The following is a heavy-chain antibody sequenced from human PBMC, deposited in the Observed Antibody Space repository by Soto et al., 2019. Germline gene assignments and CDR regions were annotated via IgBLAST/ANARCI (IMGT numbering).Heavy chain of an antibody. CDR1: GFTFNRYW. Sequence: GGSLRLSCAASGFTFNRYWMHWVRHAPGKGLVWVSHINTDGSNTNYADSVKGRFTISRDNAKSTLFLQMNSLRDEDTAVYYCAREFCSGGNCYTYYFDPWGQGIPVTVSS. D-gene: IGHD2-15*01. CDR2: INTDGSNT. J-gene: IGHJ5*02. V-gene: IGHV3-74*01. CDR3: AREFCSGGNCYTYYFDP.